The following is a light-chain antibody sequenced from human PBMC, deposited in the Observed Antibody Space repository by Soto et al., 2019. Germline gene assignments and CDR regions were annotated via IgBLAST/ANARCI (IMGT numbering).Light chain of an antibody. CDR2: GAS. V-gene: IGKV3-20*01. J-gene: IGKJ5*01. Sequence: EIVLTQSPGTLSLSPGERATLSCRASQSVSYSFFAWYQQKPGQAPTPLIYGASSRATGIPDRFSGSGSGKDFTLTISRLEPEDFAVYYWQQYGSSPITFGQGTRLEIK. CDR3: QQYGSSPIT. CDR1: QSVSYSF.